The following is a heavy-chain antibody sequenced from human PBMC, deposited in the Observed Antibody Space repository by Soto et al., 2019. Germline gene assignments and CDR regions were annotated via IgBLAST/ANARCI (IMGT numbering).Heavy chain of an antibody. V-gene: IGHV4-34*01. CDR3: ARGVCIRGVLYY. D-gene: IGHD3-10*01. J-gene: IGHJ4*02. CDR2: INHSGST. Sequence: QVQLQQWGAGLLKPSETLSLTCAVYDGSSNNYYWSWIRQPPGKGLEWIGEINHSGSTNYNASLNTRVTIEEDTSKKQFSLELRFVTAADTAVYYCARGVCIRGVLYYWGQGNLVTVSS. CDR1: DGSSNNYY.